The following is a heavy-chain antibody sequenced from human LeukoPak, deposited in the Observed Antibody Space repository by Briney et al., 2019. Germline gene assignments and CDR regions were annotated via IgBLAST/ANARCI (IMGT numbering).Heavy chain of an antibody. CDR1: GHTFTNYA. CDR3: VRGDYLDY. CDR2: INTNTGNP. J-gene: IGHJ4*02. Sequence: VASVKVSCKASGHTFTNYAMNWVRQAPEEGLEWMGWINTNTGNPTHAQGFTGRFVFSLDTSVSTAYLHISSLKPEDTAVYYCVRGDYLDYWGQGTLVTVSS. V-gene: IGHV7-4-1*02.